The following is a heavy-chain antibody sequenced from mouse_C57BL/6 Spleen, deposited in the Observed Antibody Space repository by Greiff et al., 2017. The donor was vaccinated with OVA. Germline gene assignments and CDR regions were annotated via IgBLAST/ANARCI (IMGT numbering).Heavy chain of an antibody. D-gene: IGHD1-1*01. CDR1: GFTFSDYY. V-gene: IGHV5-16*01. CDR2: INYDGSST. CDR3: ARGLYYGSSYGYFDV. Sequence: VQLKESEGGLVQPGSSMKLSCTASGFTFSDYYMAWVRQVPEKGLEWVANINYDGSSTYYLDSLKSRFIISRDNAKNILYLQMSSLKSEDTATYYCARGLYYGSSYGYFDVWGTGTTVTVSS. J-gene: IGHJ1*03.